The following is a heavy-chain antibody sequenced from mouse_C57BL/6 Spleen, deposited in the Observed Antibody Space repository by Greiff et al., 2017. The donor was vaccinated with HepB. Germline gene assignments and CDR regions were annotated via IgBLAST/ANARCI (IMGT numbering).Heavy chain of an antibody. CDR2: IYPGDGDT. Sequence: VQLQQSGPELVKPGASVKISCKASGYAFSSSWMNWVKQRPGKGLEWIGRIYPGDGDTNYNGKFKGKATLTADKYSSTAYMQLSSLTSEDSAVYFCARWSYYCGRGDAMDDWGQGHSVTVSS. CDR3: ARWSYYCGRGDAMDD. CDR1: GYAFSSSW. J-gene: IGHJ4*01. V-gene: IGHV1-82*01. D-gene: IGHD1-1*01.